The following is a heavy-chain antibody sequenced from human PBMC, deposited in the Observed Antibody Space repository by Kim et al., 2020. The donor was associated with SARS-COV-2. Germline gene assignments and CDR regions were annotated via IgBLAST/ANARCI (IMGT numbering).Heavy chain of an antibody. CDR3: VGLGNDLIWGLAVYDYYH. Sequence: SETLSLTCAVYGCSFSSYYWSWNRQPPWKGLEWIGETNHSGSTNYNPSSKSRVTISVDTYKNQFFLTLSSWTVADTAVDFFVGLGNDLIWGLAVYDYYH. D-gene: IGHD3-16*01. V-gene: IGHV4-34*01. CDR1: GCSFSSYY. J-gene: IGHJ6*03. CDR2: TNHSGST.